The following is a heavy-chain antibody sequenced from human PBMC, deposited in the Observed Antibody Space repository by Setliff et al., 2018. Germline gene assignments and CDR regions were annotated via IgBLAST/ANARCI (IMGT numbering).Heavy chain of an antibody. CDR2: INLHSGGT. Sequence: ASVKVSCKASGFTFADHYMHWVRQAPGQGPEWMGWINLHSGGTNYAQKFQDRVTFTRDTFAETAYMELRSLTSDDMAVYYCARGYCDGIGCPAPLYYFDSWGQGTLVTVSS. V-gene: IGHV1-2*02. CDR1: GFTFADHY. D-gene: IGHD2-21*01. CDR3: ARGYCDGIGCPAPLYYFDS. J-gene: IGHJ4*02.